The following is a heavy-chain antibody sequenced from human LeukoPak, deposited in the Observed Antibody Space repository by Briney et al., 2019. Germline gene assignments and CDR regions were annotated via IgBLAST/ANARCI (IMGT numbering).Heavy chain of an antibody. V-gene: IGHV3-21*01. CDR3: ARLDTIVAAYFDY. J-gene: IGHJ4*02. Sequence: GGSLRLSCAASGFTFSSYSMNWVRQAPGKGLEWVSSISSSSSYIYYADSVKGRFTISRDNAKNSLYLQMNSLRAEDTAVYYCARLDTIVAAYFDYWGQGTLVTVSS. D-gene: IGHD6-25*01. CDR1: GFTFSSYS. CDR2: ISSSSSYI.